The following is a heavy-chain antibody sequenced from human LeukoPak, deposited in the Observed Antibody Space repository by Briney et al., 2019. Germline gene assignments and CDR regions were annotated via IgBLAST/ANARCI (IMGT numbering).Heavy chain of an antibody. V-gene: IGHV3-74*01. CDR3: IYSGNYPFDY. CDR2: INGDGSST. J-gene: IGHJ4*02. Sequence: PGGSLRLSCAASGFTFSGHWMHWVRQAPGKGLVWVSRINGDGSSTSYADSVNDPFTIARDTAENTLYLQMNSLRAEDTAVYYCIYSGNYPFDYWGQGTLVTVSS. CDR1: GFTFSGHW. D-gene: IGHD1-26*01.